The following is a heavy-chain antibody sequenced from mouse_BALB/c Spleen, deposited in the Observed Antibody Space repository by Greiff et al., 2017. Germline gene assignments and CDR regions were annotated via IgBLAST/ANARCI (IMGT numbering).Heavy chain of an antibody. CDR1: GYTFTSYW. CDR3: ARGGNYDYDRGYAMDY. V-gene: IGHV1-7*01. J-gene: IGHJ4*01. CDR2: INPSTGYT. D-gene: IGHD2-4*01. Sequence: QVQLQQSGAELAKPGASVKMSCKASGYTFTSYWMHWVKQRPGQGLEWIGYINPSTGYTEYNQKFKDKATLTADKSSSTAYMQLSSLTSEDSAVYYCARGGNYDYDRGYAMDYWGQGTSVTVSS.